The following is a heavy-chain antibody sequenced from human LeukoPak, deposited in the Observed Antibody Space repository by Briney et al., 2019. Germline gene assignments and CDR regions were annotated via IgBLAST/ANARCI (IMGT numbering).Heavy chain of an antibody. J-gene: IGHJ4*02. CDR1: GSTFNKYS. V-gene: IGHV3-21*04. D-gene: IGHD4-17*01. CDR3: AKDRTRDGDYGTRFDY. CDR2: ISDASTYI. Sequence: GGSLRLSCAASGSTFNKYSMNWVRQAPGKGLEWVSSISDASTYIFYADSVKGRFTISRDNSKNTLYLQMKSLRVEDTAVYYCAKDRTRDGDYGTRFDYWGQGTLVTVSS.